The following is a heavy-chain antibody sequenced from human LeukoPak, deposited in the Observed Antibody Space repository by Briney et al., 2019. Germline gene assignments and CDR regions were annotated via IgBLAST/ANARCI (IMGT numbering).Heavy chain of an antibody. CDR1: GGSFSGYY. Sequence: PSETLSLTCAVYGGSFSGYYWSWIRQPPGKGLEWIGEINHSGSTYYNPSLKSRVTISVDTSKNQFSLKLSSVTAADTAVYYCARRPGNWFDPWGQGTLVTVSS. CDR2: INHSGST. V-gene: IGHV4-34*01. J-gene: IGHJ5*02. CDR3: ARRPGNWFDP.